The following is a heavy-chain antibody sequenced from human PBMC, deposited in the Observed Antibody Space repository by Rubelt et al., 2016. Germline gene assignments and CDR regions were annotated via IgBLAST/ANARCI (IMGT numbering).Heavy chain of an antibody. CDR3: AREGGRAFGVVIPALDV. Sequence: VSGGSISTFYWTWIRQPPGRGLEWIGNLSNGGSTNYNPSLKSRVTMSVDTSKNQFSLTLTSVTAADTAVYYCAREGGRAFGVVIPALDVWGQGTTVTVS. V-gene: IGHV4-59*01. CDR1: GGSISTFY. J-gene: IGHJ6*02. D-gene: IGHD3-3*01. CDR2: LSNGGST.